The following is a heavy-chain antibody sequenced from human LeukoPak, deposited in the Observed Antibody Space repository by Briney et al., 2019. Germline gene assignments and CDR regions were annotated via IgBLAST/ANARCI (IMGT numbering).Heavy chain of an antibody. CDR1: GFTFSTYP. CDR2: ISYDGSNK. J-gene: IGHJ4*02. Sequence: SGGSLRLSCAASGFTFSTYPMHWVRQAPGKGLKWVAVISYDGSNKYYADSVKGRFTISRDNSKNTLYLEMDSLRAEDTAVYYCARDLYPRLEWFLSFDYWGQGTLVIVSS. CDR3: ARDLYPRLEWFLSFDY. D-gene: IGHD3-3*01. V-gene: IGHV3-30-3*01.